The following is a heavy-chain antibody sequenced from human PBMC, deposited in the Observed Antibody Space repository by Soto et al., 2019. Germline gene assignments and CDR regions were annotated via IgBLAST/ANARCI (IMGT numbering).Heavy chain of an antibody. J-gene: IGHJ4*02. CDR1: GFTFSSYS. CDR2: ISTTSSSI. V-gene: IGHV3-48*02. CDR3: ARKGVAFDY. D-gene: IGHD3-3*01. Sequence: GALKLFCAASGFTFSSYSMNLVRQAPGKGLEWISYISTTSSSIYYADSVKGRFTISRDNAKNSLFLQMNSLRDEDTAVYYCARKGVAFDYWGQGALVTVYS.